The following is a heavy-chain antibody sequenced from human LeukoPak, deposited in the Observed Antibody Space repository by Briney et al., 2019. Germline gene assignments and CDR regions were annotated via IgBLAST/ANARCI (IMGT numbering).Heavy chain of an antibody. J-gene: IGHJ5*02. Sequence: SEALSLTCTVSGYSITSGYDWGWIRQPPGKGLEWIGSIHHSGVTYFNPSLKSRVTLSVDTSKNQISLKLSSVTAADTAVYYCARDYIPHPMDAWGQGTLVTVSS. CDR1: GYSITSGYD. D-gene: IGHD2-21*01. CDR3: ARDYIPHPMDA. V-gene: IGHV4-38-2*02. CDR2: IHHSGVT.